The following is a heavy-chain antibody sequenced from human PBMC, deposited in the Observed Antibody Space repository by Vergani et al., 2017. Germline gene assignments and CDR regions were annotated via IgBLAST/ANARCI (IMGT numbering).Heavy chain of an antibody. D-gene: IGHD3-9*01. CDR2: VDPEDGET. Sequence: DVQLVQSGAEVQKPGTTVKISCKVSGYTLTDYWMHWVQQAPGKGLEWMGAVDPEDGETVCAEKFQARVTITADTSRDTVYLEVTSLRSDDTAVYYCAREPPLTGFFDYWGQGTLVTVSS. CDR1: GYTLTDYW. V-gene: IGHV1-69-2*01. J-gene: IGHJ4*02. CDR3: AREPPLTGFFDY.